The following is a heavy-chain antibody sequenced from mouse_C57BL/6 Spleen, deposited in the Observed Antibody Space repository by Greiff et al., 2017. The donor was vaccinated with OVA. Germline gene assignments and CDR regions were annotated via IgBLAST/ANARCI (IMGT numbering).Heavy chain of an antibody. J-gene: IGHJ4*01. V-gene: IGHV1-67*01. D-gene: IGHD3-2*02. CDR2: ISTYYGDA. CDR1: GYTFTDYA. CDR3: AQATPYAMDY. Sequence: QVQLQQSGPELVRPGVSVKISCKGSGYTFTDYAMHWVKQSPAKSLEWIGVISTYYGDASYNQKFKDKATMTVDKSSSTAYMKLARLTSEDSAVSQTAQATPYAMDYWGQGTSVTVSS.